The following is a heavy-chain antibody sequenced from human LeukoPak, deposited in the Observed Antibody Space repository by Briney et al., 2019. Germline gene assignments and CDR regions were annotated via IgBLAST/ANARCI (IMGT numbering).Heavy chain of an antibody. V-gene: IGHV3-23*01. D-gene: IGHD1-1*01. CDR1: GFSFGSYA. CDR2: NSGSGSHA. J-gene: IGHJ5*02. Sequence: GGSLRLSCAASGFSFGSYAMGWTRQAPGQGLEWVSANSGSGSHANYEESVKGRFTISRDNSKNTLYLQMHSLIAADTAVYYCGSGPVGTTVPWGQGTLVTVSS. CDR3: GSGPVGTTVP.